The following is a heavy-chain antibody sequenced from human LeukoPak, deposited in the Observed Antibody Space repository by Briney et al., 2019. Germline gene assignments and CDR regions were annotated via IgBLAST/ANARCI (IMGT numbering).Heavy chain of an antibody. CDR1: GYTFTSYY. D-gene: IGHD6-13*01. CDR3: ARGEGGIAAAGTRNYYYYYYMDV. CDR2: INPSGGST. J-gene: IGHJ6*03. Sequence: ASVKVSCKASGYTFTSYYMHWVRQAPGQGLEWMGIINPSGGSTSYAQKFQGRVTITADESTSTAYMELSSLRSEDTAVYYCARGEGGIAAAGTRNYYYYYYMDVWGKGTTVTVSS. V-gene: IGHV1-46*01.